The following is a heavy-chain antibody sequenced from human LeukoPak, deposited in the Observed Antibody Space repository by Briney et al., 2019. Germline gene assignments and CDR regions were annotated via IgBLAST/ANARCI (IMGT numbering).Heavy chain of an antibody. Sequence: GGSLRLSCVVSGFSFSNAWMTWVRQAPGKGLEWVGRIKSKTNGGTPDYAAPVKGRFTISRDDSKSTLYLQMNSLETEDTATYYCATEGGSGWYGHFDHWGQGTLVTVSS. V-gene: IGHV3-15*01. CDR3: ATEGGSGWYGHFDH. J-gene: IGHJ4*02. D-gene: IGHD6-19*01. CDR1: GFSFSNAW. CDR2: IKSKTNGGTP.